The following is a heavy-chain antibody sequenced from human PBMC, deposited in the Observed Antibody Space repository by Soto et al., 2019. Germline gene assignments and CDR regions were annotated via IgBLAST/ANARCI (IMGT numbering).Heavy chain of an antibody. D-gene: IGHD2-2*01. CDR2: IDPSDSYT. CDR3: ARAYSSRSLNYYYYGMDV. CDR1: GYSFTSYW. J-gene: IGHJ6*02. Sequence: GESLKISCKGSGYSFTSYWISWVRQMPGKGLGWMGRIDPSDSYTNYSPSFQGHVTISADKSISTAYLQWSSLKASDTAMYYCARAYSSRSLNYYYYGMDVWGQGTTVTVSS. V-gene: IGHV5-10-1*01.